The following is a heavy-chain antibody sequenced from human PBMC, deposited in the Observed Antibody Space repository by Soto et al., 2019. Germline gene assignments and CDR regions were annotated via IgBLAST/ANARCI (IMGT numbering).Heavy chain of an antibody. CDR1: GFTVSSNY. Sequence: PGGSLRLSCAASGFTVSSNYMSWVRQAPGKGLEWVSVIYSGGSTYYADSVKGRFTISRDNSKNTLYLQMNSLRAEDTAVYYCARDVVGAGSPPYYSYYGMDVWGQGTTVTVSS. J-gene: IGHJ6*02. V-gene: IGHV3-53*01. CDR2: IYSGGST. D-gene: IGHD1-26*01. CDR3: ARDVVGAGSPPYYSYYGMDV.